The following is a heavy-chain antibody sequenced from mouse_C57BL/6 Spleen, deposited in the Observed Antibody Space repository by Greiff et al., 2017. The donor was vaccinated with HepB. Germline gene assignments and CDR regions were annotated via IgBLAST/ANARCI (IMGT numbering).Heavy chain of an antibody. Sequence: QVQLQQSGPELVKPGASVKISCKASGYAFSSSWMNWVKQRPGKGLEWIGRIYPGDGDTNYNGKFKGKATLTADKSSSTAYMQLSSLTSEDSAVYFCARCVLRSSYFDYWGQGTTLTVSS. CDR2: IYPGDGDT. V-gene: IGHV1-82*01. CDR1: GYAFSSSW. CDR3: ARCVLRSSYFDY. J-gene: IGHJ2*01. D-gene: IGHD1-1*01.